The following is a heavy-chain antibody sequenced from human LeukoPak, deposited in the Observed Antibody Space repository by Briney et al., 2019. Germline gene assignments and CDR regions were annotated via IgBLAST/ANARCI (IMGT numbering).Heavy chain of an antibody. V-gene: IGHV3-21*01. D-gene: IGHD3-10*01. J-gene: IGHJ3*02. CDR3: ARVRYGSGYDAFDI. Sequence: GGSLRLSCAASGFTFSSYSMNWVRQAPGKGLEWVSSISSSNSYIYYADSVKGRFTISRDNAKNSLYLQMNSLRAEDTAVYYCARVRYGSGYDAFDIWGQGTMVTASS. CDR2: ISSSNSYI. CDR1: GFTFSSYS.